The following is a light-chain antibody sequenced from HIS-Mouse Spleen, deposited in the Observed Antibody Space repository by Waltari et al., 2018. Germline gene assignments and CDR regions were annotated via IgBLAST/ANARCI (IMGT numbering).Light chain of an antibody. J-gene: IGLJ1*01. V-gene: IGLV1-47*01. CDR1: SSNIGSNY. CDR2: RNN. CDR3: AAWDDSLSGYV. Sequence: QSVLTQPPSASGTPGQRVTISCSGSSSNIGSNYVYWYQRLPGTAPKLLIHRNNQRPSGVPDRFSGSKSGTSASLAIGGLRSEDEADYYCAAWDDSLSGYVFGTGTKVTVL.